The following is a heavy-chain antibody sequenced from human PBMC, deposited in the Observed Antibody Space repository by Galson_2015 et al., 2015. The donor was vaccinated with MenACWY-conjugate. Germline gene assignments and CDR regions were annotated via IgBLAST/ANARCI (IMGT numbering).Heavy chain of an antibody. CDR2: TYYRSKGYS. J-gene: IGHJ4*02. CDR1: GVCVSSNRAA. D-gene: IGHD2/OR15-2a*01. V-gene: IGHV6-1*01. Sequence: SGVCVSSNRAAWSRFRQSPSSTLEWLGRTYYRSKGYSDYAVSVKSRIAINVDASKNQFSLHLNSVTPEDTAVYYCARESGRVLQYWGQGTLVTVSS. CDR3: ARESGRVLQY.